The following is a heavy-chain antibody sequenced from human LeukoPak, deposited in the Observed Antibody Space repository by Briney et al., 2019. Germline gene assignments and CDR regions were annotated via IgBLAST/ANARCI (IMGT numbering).Heavy chain of an antibody. CDR1: GFTVSSNS. Sequence: GGSLRLSCAASGFTVSSNSMTWFRQAPGKGLEWVSIIYSGDNTYYADSVKGRFTISRDNSKNTLYLQMNSLRAEDTAVYYCAKRSDSSGSYYFDYWGPGTLVTVSS. D-gene: IGHD3-22*01. V-gene: IGHV3-53*01. CDR3: AKRSDSSGSYYFDY. J-gene: IGHJ4*02. CDR2: IYSGDNT.